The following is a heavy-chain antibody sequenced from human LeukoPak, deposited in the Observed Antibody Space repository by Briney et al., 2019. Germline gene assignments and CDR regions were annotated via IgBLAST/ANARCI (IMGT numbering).Heavy chain of an antibody. V-gene: IGHV3-23*01. CDR2: LSTETDNT. CDR3: ARSPGGWFHDH. CDR1: GFTFSRG. D-gene: IGHD6-19*01. J-gene: IGHJ4*02. Sequence: GGSLRLSCTASGFTFSRGMSWVRQAPGKGLEGVSSLSTETDNTYYAVSVKGRFTISRDISKNTLYLQMNSLRGEDTAVYYCARSPGGWFHDHWGQGTLVAVSS.